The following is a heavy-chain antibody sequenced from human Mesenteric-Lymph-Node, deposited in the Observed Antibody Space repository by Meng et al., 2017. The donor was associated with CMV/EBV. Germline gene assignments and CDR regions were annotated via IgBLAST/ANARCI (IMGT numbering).Heavy chain of an antibody. CDR2: VLYDGSKE. CDR3: ARDLGYTYGHSFDY. D-gene: IGHD5-18*01. CDR1: GFTFSSHS. Sequence: GGSLRLSCAASGFTFSSHSMHWVRQAPGKGLEWVALVLYDGSKEYYADSVKGRFTISRDNSKKTLYLQMNSLRAEDTAVYYCARDLGYTYGHSFDYWGQGTLVTVSS. J-gene: IGHJ4*02. V-gene: IGHV3-30*04.